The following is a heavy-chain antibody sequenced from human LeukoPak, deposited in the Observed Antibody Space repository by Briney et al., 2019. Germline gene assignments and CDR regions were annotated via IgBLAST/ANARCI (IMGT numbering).Heavy chain of an antibody. D-gene: IGHD1-26*01. V-gene: IGHV3-73*01. CDR1: GFTFSGSA. CDR2: IDKKDNFYAT. J-gene: IGHJ5*02. CDR3: TRDSGTYNWLDP. Sequence: GGSLRLSCAASGFTFSGSAIPWVRQSSGKGLEWVGHIDKKDNFYATTSAASVTGRFTISRDDSKNTAYLQMNSLKTEDTALYYCTRDSGTYNWLDPWGQGTLVTVSS.